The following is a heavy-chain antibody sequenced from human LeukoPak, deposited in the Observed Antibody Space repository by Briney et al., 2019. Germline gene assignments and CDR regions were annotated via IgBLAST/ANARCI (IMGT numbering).Heavy chain of an antibody. CDR3: ARDGSESSGYYYAL. CDR2: ISSSSSYI. CDR1: GFTFSSYS. J-gene: IGHJ4*02. V-gene: IGHV3-21*01. D-gene: IGHD3-22*01. Sequence: GGSLRLSCAASGFTFSSYSMNWVRQAPGKGLEWVSFISSSSSYIYYADSVKGRFTISRDNAKNSLYLQMNSLRAEDTAVYYCARDGSESSGYYYALWGQGTLVTVSS.